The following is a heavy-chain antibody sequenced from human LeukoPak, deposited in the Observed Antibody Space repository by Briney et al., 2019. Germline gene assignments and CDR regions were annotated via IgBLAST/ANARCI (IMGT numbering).Heavy chain of an antibody. CDR1: GFTFSSYA. D-gene: IGHD6-6*01. Sequence: GGPLRLSCAASGFTFSSYAMSWVRQAPGKGLEWVSAISGSGGSTYYADSVKGRFTISRGNSKNTLYLQMNSLRAEDTAVYYCAKGRRVYYYYYMDVWGKGTTVIVSS. CDR2: ISGSGGST. CDR3: AKGRRVYYYYYMDV. J-gene: IGHJ6*03. V-gene: IGHV3-23*01.